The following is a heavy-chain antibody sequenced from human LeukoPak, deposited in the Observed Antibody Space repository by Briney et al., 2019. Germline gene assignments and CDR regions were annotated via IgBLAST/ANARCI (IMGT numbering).Heavy chain of an antibody. Sequence: SETLSLTCTVFGYSISSGYYWGWTRQPPGKGPEWIGSIFHSGDTCYNPSLKSRVSISVDTSRNQFSLKLNSVTATDTAVYYCARGSAAGTFDYYYYYMDVWGKGTTVTVSS. CDR3: ARGSAAGTFDYYYYYMDV. V-gene: IGHV4-38-2*02. J-gene: IGHJ6*03. CDR2: IFHSGDT. D-gene: IGHD6-13*01. CDR1: GYSISSGYY.